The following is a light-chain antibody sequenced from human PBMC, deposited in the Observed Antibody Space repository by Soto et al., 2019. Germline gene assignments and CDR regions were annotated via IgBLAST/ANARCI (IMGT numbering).Light chain of an antibody. Sequence: DIQMTQSPSTLSGSVGDRVTITCRASQTISSWLAWYQQKPGKAPKLLIYKASTLKSGFPSRFSGSGSGTEFTLTISRLQPDDFATYYCQHYNSYSEAFGQGNKVELK. CDR1: QTISSW. V-gene: IGKV1-5*03. J-gene: IGKJ1*01. CDR3: QHYNSYSEA. CDR2: KAS.